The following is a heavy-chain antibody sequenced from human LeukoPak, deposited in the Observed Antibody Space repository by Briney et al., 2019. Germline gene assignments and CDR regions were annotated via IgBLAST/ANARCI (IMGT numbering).Heavy chain of an antibody. CDR2: IKEDGSAR. Sequence: GGSLRLSCAGSELIFTRSWMNWVRQAPGKGLEWVANIKEDGSARYYVDSVKGRFTTSRDNAKNSLYLEMSSLRAEDTAVYYCGGGGYWGQGILVTVSS. CDR3: GGGGY. CDR1: ELIFTRSW. J-gene: IGHJ4*02. D-gene: IGHD6-25*01. V-gene: IGHV3-7*05.